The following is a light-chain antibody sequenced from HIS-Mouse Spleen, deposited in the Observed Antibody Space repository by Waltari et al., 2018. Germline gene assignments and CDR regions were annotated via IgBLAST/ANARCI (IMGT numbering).Light chain of an antibody. J-gene: IGLJ2*01. Sequence: SYELTQPPSVSVSPGQTARITCPGDALPKKYTDWYQQKSGQGPVLVIYEDSKRPSGIPERFSGSSSGTMATLTISGAQVEDEADYYCYSTDSSGNHRVFGGGTKLTVL. V-gene: IGLV3-10*01. CDR3: YSTDSSGNHRV. CDR2: EDS. CDR1: ALPKKY.